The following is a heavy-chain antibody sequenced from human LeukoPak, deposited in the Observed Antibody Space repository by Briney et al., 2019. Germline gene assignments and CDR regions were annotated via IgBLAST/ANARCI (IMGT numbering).Heavy chain of an antibody. CDR1: GYTLTELS. J-gene: IGHJ4*02. D-gene: IGHD3-22*01. CDR2: FDPEDGET. Sequence: GASVKVSRKVSGYTLTELSMHWVRQAPGKGLEWMGGFDPEDGETIYAQKYQGGVTMTEDTSTDTAYMELSSLRSEDTAVYYCATAPAYYDSSGYYAGSFDYWGQGTLVTVSS. CDR3: ATAPAYYDSSGYYAGSFDY. V-gene: IGHV1-24*01.